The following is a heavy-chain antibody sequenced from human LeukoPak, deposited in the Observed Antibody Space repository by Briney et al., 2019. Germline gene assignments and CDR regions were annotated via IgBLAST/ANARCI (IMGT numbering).Heavy chain of an antibody. J-gene: IGHJ4*02. V-gene: IGHV4-61*09. CDR3: TRGRGI. CDR1: GGSISSGSYD. Sequence: SETLSLTCTVSGGSISSGSYDWYWIRQPAGKGLEWIGHIYTSGSMNYNPSLKSRVTISVDTSKNQFSLKLTSVTAADTAVYYCTRGRGIWGQGTLVTVSS. D-gene: IGHD3-10*01. CDR2: IYTSGSM.